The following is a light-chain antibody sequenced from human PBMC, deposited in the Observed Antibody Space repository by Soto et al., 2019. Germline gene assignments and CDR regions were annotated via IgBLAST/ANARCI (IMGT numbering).Light chain of an antibody. J-gene: IGKJ1*01. CDR1: HSLFSRSNNKNY. V-gene: IGKV4-1*01. CDR3: LQYSSSPRT. CDR2: WAS. Sequence: DVVMAQSPDSLSVSLGERATINCKASHSLFSRSNNKNYLAWYQLKPGQPPKLLLYWASTRQSGVPDRFSGSGSGRDFTLTINSLQAEDVSVYCGLQYSSSPRTFGQVTKEDIK.